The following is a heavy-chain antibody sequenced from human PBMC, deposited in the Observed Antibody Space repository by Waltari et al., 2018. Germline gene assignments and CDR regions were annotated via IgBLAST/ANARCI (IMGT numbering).Heavy chain of an antibody. Sequence: EVQLVQSGAEVKKPGATVKISCKVSGYTFTDYYMHWVQQAPGMRLVWMGLVDPEDGETIYAEKFQGIVTITADTSTDTSYMELSSLRSEDTAVYYCATGLPDGYNHAFDIWGQGTMVTVSS. CDR3: ATGLPDGYNHAFDI. D-gene: IGHD5-12*01. CDR2: VDPEDGET. J-gene: IGHJ3*02. V-gene: IGHV1-69-2*01. CDR1: GYTFTDYY.